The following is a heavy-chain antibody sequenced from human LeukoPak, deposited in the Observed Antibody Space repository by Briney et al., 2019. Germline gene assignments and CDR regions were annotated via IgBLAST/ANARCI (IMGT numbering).Heavy chain of an antibody. CDR1: GGSFSGYY. CDR2: INHSGST. Sequence: SETLSLTCAVYGGSFSGYYWSWIRQPPGKGLEWIGEINHSGSTNYNPSLKSRVTISEDTSVNQFSLKLSSVTAADTAVYYCARHYYDRSDSYSFDYWGQGTLVTVSS. CDR3: ARHYYDRSDSYSFDY. J-gene: IGHJ4*02. D-gene: IGHD3-22*01. V-gene: IGHV4-34*01.